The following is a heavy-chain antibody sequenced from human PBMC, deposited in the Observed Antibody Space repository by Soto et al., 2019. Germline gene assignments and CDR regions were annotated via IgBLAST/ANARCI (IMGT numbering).Heavy chain of an antibody. Sequence: QVQLQQSGPGLVKPSQPLSLTCAISGDSVSNIDAVWNWIRQSPSRGLEWLGRTYYRSRWHNEYALSVKSRMTINPDTSRNQFSLQLGSVTPEDTAVYYCARLVGNRWLDYWGQGTLVTVSS. CDR2: TYYRSRWHN. CDR1: GDSVSNIDAV. D-gene: IGHD6-13*01. V-gene: IGHV6-1*01. J-gene: IGHJ4*02. CDR3: ARLVGNRWLDY.